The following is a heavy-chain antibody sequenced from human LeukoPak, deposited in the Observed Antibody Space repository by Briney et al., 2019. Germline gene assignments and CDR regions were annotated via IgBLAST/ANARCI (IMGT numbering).Heavy chain of an antibody. CDR1: GFTFSSYD. J-gene: IGHJ6*02. CDR2: IGTAGDT. V-gene: IGHV3-13*01. CDR3: ARDCARIAAAGTVSECGMDV. D-gene: IGHD6-13*01. Sequence: GGSLRLSCAASGFTFSSYDMHWVRQATGKGLEWVSAIGTAGDTYYPGSVKGRFTISRENAKNSLYLQMNSLRAGDTAVYYCARDCARIAAAGTVSECGMDVWGQGTTVTVSS.